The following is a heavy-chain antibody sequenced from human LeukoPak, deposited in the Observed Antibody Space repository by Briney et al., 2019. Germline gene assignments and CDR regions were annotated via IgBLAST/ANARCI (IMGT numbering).Heavy chain of an antibody. D-gene: IGHD6-19*01. J-gene: IGHJ6*03. V-gene: IGHV4-39*01. Sequence: SETLSLTCTISGDSISSTNYYWGCIRQPPGKGLEWIGTIYYSGSTYYNPSLQSRVTISVDTSKNQFSLKLSSVTAADTAVYYCSRLAVAGRTDYYYYMDVWGKGTTVTVSS. CDR2: IYYSGST. CDR3: SRLAVAGRTDYYYYMDV. CDR1: GDSISSTNYY.